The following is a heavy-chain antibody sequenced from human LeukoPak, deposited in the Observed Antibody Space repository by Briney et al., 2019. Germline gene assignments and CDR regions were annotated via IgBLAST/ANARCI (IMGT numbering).Heavy chain of an antibody. Sequence: PGGSLRLSCAASGFIFSNYAMSWVRQAPGKGLEWVSAVSGSGGATYYTDSVKGRFLISRDNFKNTLYLQMNRLRAEDTAIYYCAKETAVFMGQDGVDVWGRGTTVTVSS. CDR2: VSGSGGAT. CDR1: GFIFSNYA. D-gene: IGHD2-21*02. J-gene: IGHJ6*02. V-gene: IGHV3-23*01. CDR3: AKETAVFMGQDGVDV.